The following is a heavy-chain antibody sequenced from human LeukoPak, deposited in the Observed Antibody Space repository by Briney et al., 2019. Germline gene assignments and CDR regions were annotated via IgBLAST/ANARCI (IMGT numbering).Heavy chain of an antibody. J-gene: IGHJ4*02. D-gene: IGHD1-1*01. V-gene: IGHV3-7*04. CDR1: GFIVSSNY. CDR3: ARDSPGYLAYDS. CDR2: IKEDGSAT. Sequence: GGSLRLSCAASGFIVSSNYMTWVRQAPGKGPEWVANIKEDGSATYVDSVKGRFTISRDNAKKSLYLQMNSLRAEDTAVYYCARDSPGYLAYDSWGQGTLVTVSS.